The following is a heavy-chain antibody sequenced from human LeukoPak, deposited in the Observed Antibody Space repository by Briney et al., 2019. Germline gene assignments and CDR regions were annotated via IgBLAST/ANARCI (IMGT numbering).Heavy chain of an antibody. Sequence: GGSLRLSCAASGFTFSSYWMSWVRQAPGKGLEWVANIKQDGSEKYYVDSVKGRFTISRDNAKNSLYLQMNSLRAEDTAVYYCAREILTGYYQALARDKNWFDPWGQGTLVTVSS. V-gene: IGHV3-7*01. D-gene: IGHD3-9*01. J-gene: IGHJ5*02. CDR2: IKQDGSEK. CDR3: AREILTGYYQALARDKNWFDP. CDR1: GFTFSSYW.